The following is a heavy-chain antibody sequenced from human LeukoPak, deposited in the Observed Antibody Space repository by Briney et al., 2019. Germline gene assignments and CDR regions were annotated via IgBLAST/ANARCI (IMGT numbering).Heavy chain of an antibody. V-gene: IGHV4-39*01. CDR1: GGSINSSSYY. CDR2: IYYSGST. J-gene: IGHJ1*01. CDR3: VGRSSGQGQYFQH. D-gene: IGHD3-22*01. Sequence: SETLSLTCTVSGGSINSSSYYWGWIRQPPGKGLEWIGSIYYSGSTYYNPSLKSRVTISVDTSKNQFSLKLSSVTAADTAVYYCVGRSSGQGQYFQHWGQGTLVTVSS.